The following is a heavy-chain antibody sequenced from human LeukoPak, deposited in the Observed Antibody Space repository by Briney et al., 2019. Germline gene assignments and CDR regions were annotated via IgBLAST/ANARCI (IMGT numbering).Heavy chain of an antibody. D-gene: IGHD3-9*01. CDR3: ASYDILTGLDY. Sequence: NLSQTLSLTCAVSGGSISSGGYSWSWIRQPPGKGLEWIGYIYHSGSTYYNPSLQSRVTIPVARSKGKFSLKLSSVTAADTAVYYCASYDILTGLDYWGQGTLVTVSS. CDR1: GGSISSGGYS. J-gene: IGHJ4*02. V-gene: IGHV4-30-2*01. CDR2: IYHSGST.